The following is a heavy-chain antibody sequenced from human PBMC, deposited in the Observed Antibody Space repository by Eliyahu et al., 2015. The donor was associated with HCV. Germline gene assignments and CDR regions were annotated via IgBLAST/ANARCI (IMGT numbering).Heavy chain of an antibody. J-gene: IGHJ6*02. CDR1: GFPFSSYW. Sequence: EVQLVESGGGLVQPGGSLRLSXAASGFPFSSYWMSWVRQAPGKGLEWVANIKQDGSEKYYVDSVKGRFTISRDNAKNSLYLQMNSLRAEDTAVYYCARVDPIVVVPAALPYYYYGMDVWGQGTTVTVSS. D-gene: IGHD2-2*01. V-gene: IGHV3-7*03. CDR3: ARVDPIVVVPAALPYYYYGMDV. CDR2: IKQDGSEK.